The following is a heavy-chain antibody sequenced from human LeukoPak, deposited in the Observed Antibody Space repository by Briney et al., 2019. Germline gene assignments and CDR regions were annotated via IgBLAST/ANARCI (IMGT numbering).Heavy chain of an antibody. J-gene: IGHJ5*01. CDR3: TRDSPGSGWFDY. CDR2: ISPYSDRT. V-gene: IGHV1-18*01. Sequence: GASVKVSCKASGYTFTNYGVSWVRQAPGQGLEWMGWISPYSDRTNSIPKFQGRLTMTADTSTLTAYMELRSLRSDDTAVHFCTRDSPGSGWFDYWGRGTLVTVSS. CDR1: GYTFTNYG. D-gene: IGHD1-1*01.